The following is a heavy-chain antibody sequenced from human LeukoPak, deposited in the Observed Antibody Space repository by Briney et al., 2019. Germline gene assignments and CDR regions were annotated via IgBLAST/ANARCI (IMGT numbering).Heavy chain of an antibody. CDR1: GFTFNNYA. J-gene: IGHJ5*02. D-gene: IGHD6-6*01. CDR3: ARDRIAARVIDP. Sequence: GGSLRLSCAASGFTFNNYAMSWVRQAPGKGLEWVSAISASGDTTYYADSVKGRFTISRDNAKNSLYLQMNSLRAEDTAVYYCARDRIAARVIDPWGQGTLVTVSS. CDR2: ISASGDTT. V-gene: IGHV3-23*01.